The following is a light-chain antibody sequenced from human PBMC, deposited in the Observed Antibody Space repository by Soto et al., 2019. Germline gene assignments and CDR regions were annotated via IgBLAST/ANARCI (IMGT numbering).Light chain of an antibody. Sequence: EIVLTQSPGTLSLSPGERATLSCRASQSVSSSYLGWYQQKPGQAPRLLIYGASSRATGIPGRFSGSGSGTDFTLTISRLEPEDFAVYYCQQYGSSTWKFGQGTKVDIK. V-gene: IGKV3-20*01. CDR1: QSVSSSY. J-gene: IGKJ1*01. CDR3: QQYGSSTWK. CDR2: GAS.